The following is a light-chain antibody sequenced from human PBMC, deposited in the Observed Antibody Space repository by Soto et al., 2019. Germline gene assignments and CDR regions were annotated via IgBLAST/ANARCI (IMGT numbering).Light chain of an antibody. CDR2: AAS. Sequence: DIQMTRSPSSLSASVGDRVTITCRASQSISSYLNWYQQKPGKAPKLLIYAASSLQSGVPSRFSGSGSGTDFTLTISSLQPEDFATYYCQQSYSTPITFGQGRRLEV. J-gene: IGKJ5*01. CDR1: QSISSY. V-gene: IGKV1-39*01. CDR3: QQSYSTPIT.